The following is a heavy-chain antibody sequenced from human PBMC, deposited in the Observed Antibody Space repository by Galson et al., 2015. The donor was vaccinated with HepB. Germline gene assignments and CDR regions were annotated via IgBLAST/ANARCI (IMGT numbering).Heavy chain of an antibody. CDR2: IIPIYGAANYT. Sequence: SVKVSCKASGGTFNSFAISWVRQAPGQGLEWMGGIIPIYGAANYTNYAQNFQGRVTITADKSTSAVYMELRSLRFEDTAVYYCARSVGAAPLGYWGQGTLVTVSS. J-gene: IGHJ4*02. D-gene: IGHD6-6*01. V-gene: IGHV1-69*06. CDR3: ARSVGAAPLGY. CDR1: GGTFNSFA.